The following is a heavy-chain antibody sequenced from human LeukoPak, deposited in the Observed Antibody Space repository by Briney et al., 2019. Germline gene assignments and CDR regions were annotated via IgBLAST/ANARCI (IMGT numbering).Heavy chain of an antibody. CDR3: ARVRGSGYDTIYYFDH. CDR1: GYTFTSYA. Sequence: ASVKVSCKASGYTFTSYAMHWVRQAPGQRLEWMGWINAGNGNTKYSQKFQGRVTITRDTSASTAYMELSSLRSEDTAVYYCARVRGSGYDTIYYFDHWGQGTLVTVSS. V-gene: IGHV1-3*01. D-gene: IGHD3-9*01. J-gene: IGHJ4*02. CDR2: INAGNGNT.